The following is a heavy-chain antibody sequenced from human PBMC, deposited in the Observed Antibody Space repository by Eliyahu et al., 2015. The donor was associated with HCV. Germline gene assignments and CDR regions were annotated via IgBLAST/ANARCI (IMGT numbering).Heavy chain of an antibody. CDR3: AKSFRSLGGWFDP. J-gene: IGHJ5*02. D-gene: IGHD1-26*01. CDR2: ISGSGGST. V-gene: IGHV3-23*01. Sequence: EVQLLESGGGLVQPGGSLRLXCAASGFXFSSYAMSXVRQAPGKGLGWVSAISGSGGSTYYADSVKGRFTISRDNSKNTLYLQMNSLRAEDTAVYYCAKSFRSLGGWFDPWGQGTLVTVSS. CDR1: GFXFSSYA.